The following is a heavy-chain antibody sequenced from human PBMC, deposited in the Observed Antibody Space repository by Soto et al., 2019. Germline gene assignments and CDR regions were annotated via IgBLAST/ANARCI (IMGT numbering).Heavy chain of an antibody. J-gene: IGHJ4*02. Sequence: SETLSLTCAVSGGSFTSNNWWSWVRQPPGQGLEWIGEIYRTGSNNYNPSLKSRVTISLDKSENQFSLKVTSLTAADTAVYYCASRDPGTSVDYWGQGTLVTVSS. CDR3: ASRDPGTSVDY. CDR1: GGSFTSNNW. D-gene: IGHD1-7*01. V-gene: IGHV4-4*02. CDR2: IYRTGSN.